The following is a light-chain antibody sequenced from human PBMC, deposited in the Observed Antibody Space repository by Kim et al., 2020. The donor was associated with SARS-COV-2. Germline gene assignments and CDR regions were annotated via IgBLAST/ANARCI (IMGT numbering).Light chain of an antibody. Sequence: IVLTQSPDTLSLSPGEGATLSCRASKTVTGRFLGWYQQKPGQAPRLIIYAKSSRATGIPDRFSGSGSGTDFTLTISRLEPEDFAVYYCQQYSSSFLTFGGGTKVDIK. CDR3: QQYSSSFLT. V-gene: IGKV3-20*01. CDR1: KTVTGRF. J-gene: IGKJ4*01. CDR2: AKS.